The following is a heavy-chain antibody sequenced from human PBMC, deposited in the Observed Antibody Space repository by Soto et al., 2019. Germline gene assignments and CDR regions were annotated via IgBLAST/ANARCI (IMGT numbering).Heavy chain of an antibody. J-gene: IGHJ6*02. CDR1: GYSFISYW. Sequence: PGESLKISCKGSGYSFISYWIGWVRQMPGKGLEWMGIIYPGDSDTRYSPSFQGQVTISADKSISTAYLQWSSLKASDTAMYYCARTSAAVKSYDGMDVWGQGTTVT. V-gene: IGHV5-51*01. CDR3: ARTSAAVKSYDGMDV. CDR2: IYPGDSDT. D-gene: IGHD6-13*01.